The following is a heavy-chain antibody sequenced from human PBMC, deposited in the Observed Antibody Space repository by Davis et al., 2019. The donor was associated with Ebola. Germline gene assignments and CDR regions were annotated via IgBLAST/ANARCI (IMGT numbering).Heavy chain of an antibody. CDR2: ISYDGSNR. D-gene: IGHD6-19*01. CDR1: GFTFSSYA. Sequence: GGSLRLSCAASGFTFSSYAMHWVRQAPGKGLEWVALISYDGSNRNYADSVKGRFTISRDNSKNTLYLQMSSLRAEDTAVYYCARDLEVGQWLVLASFDYWGQGTLVTVSS. CDR3: ARDLEVGQWLVLASFDY. J-gene: IGHJ4*02. V-gene: IGHV3-30*04.